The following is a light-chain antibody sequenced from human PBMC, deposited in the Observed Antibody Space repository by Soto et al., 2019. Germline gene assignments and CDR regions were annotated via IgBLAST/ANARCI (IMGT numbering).Light chain of an antibody. V-gene: IGLV1-47*01. Sequence: QSVLTQPPSASGTPGQRVTISCSGSSSNVGSHYVYWFQLLPGTAPKLLIYWNDERPSGGPNRFFGSKSGTSASLAISGLRSEDEADYYCGAWDDRLSGYFFGSGTKLTVL. CDR1: SSNVGSHY. CDR3: GAWDDRLSGYF. J-gene: IGLJ1*01. CDR2: WND.